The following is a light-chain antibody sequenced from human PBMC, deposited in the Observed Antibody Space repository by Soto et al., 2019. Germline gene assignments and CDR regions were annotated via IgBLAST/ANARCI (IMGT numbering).Light chain of an antibody. CDR1: QSLLDMDDGNTY. J-gene: IGKJ5*01. CDR2: GAS. V-gene: IGKV3-20*01. Sequence: DIVMTQTRLSLPVTPGEPASISCRSSQSLLDMDDGNTYLGWYQQKPGQAPRLLIYGASSRATGIPDRFSGSESGTDFTLTISRLEPEDFAMYYCQQYGSSASITFGQGTRLEIK. CDR3: QQYGSSASIT.